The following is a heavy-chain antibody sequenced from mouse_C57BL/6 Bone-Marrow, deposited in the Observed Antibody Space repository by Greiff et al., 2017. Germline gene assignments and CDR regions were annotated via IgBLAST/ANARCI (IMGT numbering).Heavy chain of an antibody. D-gene: IGHD2-2*01. CDR3: ARSYAYDDYTIDY. CDR2: MHPNGGSP. J-gene: IGHJ4*01. V-gene: IGHV1-64*01. CDR1: GYTFTNYW. Sequence: QVQLQQPGAELVKPGASVKLSCKASGYTFTNYWMHWVKQRPGQGLEWIGMMHPNGGSPDYNEKFKSEATLSVDKSSRTAYMELSSLTSEDSAVYYCARSYAYDDYTIDYWGQGTSVTVSS.